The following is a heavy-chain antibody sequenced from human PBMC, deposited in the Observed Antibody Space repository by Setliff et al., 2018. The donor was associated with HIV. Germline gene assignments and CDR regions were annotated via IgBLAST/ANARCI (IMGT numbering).Heavy chain of an antibody. D-gene: IGHD4-17*01. J-gene: IGHJ4*02. Sequence: KTSETLSLTCTVSGGSVGSGSYYWSWIRQSPGKGLEWIGYIYYSGSTTYNPTLKSRVTMSIDTSKNQFSLKVRSVSAADTAVYYCARDPPGYGDSNDYWGQGMLVTVSS. CDR2: IYYSGST. CDR3: ARDPPGYGDSNDY. CDR1: GGSVGSGSYY. V-gene: IGHV4-61*01.